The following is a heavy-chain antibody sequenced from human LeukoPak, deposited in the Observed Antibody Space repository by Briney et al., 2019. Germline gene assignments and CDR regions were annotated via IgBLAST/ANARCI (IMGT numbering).Heavy chain of an antibody. CDR1: GLTFSSYG. CDR3: AREGHCSGGSCYSGYFDY. J-gene: IGHJ4*02. D-gene: IGHD2-15*01. V-gene: IGHV3-33*01. Sequence: PGRSLRLSCAASGLTFSSYGMHWVRQAPGKGLEWVAVIWYDGSNKYYADSVKGRITISRDNSKNTLYLQMNSLRAEDTAVYYCAREGHCSGGSCYSGYFDYWGQGTLVTVSS. CDR2: IWYDGSNK.